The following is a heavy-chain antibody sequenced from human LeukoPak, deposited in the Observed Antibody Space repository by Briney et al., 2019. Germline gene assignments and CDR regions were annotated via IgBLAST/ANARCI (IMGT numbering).Heavy chain of an antibody. J-gene: IGHJ6*02. Sequence: SETLSLTCTVSGGSISSYYWSWIRRPPGKGLEWIGYIYDSGSTNYNPSLKSRVTISVDTSKNQFSLKLSSVTAADTAVYYCARDWYYYDSSGSENYYGMDVWGQGTTVTVSS. V-gene: IGHV4-59*01. CDR3: ARDWYYYDSSGSENYYGMDV. CDR1: GGSISSYY. D-gene: IGHD3-22*01. CDR2: IYDSGST.